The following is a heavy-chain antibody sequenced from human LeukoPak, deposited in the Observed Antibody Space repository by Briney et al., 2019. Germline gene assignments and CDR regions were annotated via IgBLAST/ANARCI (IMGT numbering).Heavy chain of an antibody. J-gene: IGHJ4*02. V-gene: IGHV1-46*01. CDR1: GYTFTSYY. CDR2: INPGGGST. D-gene: IGHD3-22*01. Sequence: ASVKVSCKASGYTFTSYYMHWVRQAPGQGLEWMGIINPGGGSTSYAQKFQGRVTMTRDTSTSTVYMELSSLRSEDTAVYYCARGYYYDSSGYFPYYFDYWGQGTLVTVSS. CDR3: ARGYYYDSSGYFPYYFDY.